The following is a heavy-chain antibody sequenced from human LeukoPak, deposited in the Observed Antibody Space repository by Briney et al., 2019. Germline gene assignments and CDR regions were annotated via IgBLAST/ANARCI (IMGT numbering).Heavy chain of an antibody. CDR1: GFTFSSYD. J-gene: IGHJ5*02. CDR2: IWYDGGTK. CDR3: ARDSGSTHNWLDP. V-gene: IGHV3-33*01. Sequence: GRSLRLSCAASGFTFSSYDMHWVRQGPGKGLEWLAVIWYDGGTKFYADSVKGRFTISRDSSKNTMYLQMNSLRVEDTAVYYCARDSGSTHNWLDPWGQGTLVTVSS. D-gene: IGHD2-2*01.